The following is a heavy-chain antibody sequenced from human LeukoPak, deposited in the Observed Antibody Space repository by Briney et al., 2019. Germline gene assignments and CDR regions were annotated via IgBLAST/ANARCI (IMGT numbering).Heavy chain of an antibody. CDR1: GFTFSSYA. CDR2: ISGSGGST. V-gene: IGHV3-23*01. D-gene: IGHD6-13*01. Sequence: PGGSLRLSCAASGFTFSSYAMSWVRQAPGKGLEWVSAISGSGGSTYYADSVKGRFTISRDNSKNTLYLQMYSLRAGDTAVYYCAKDSGIAAAALTIDYWGQGALVTVSS. J-gene: IGHJ4*02. CDR3: AKDSGIAAAALTIDY.